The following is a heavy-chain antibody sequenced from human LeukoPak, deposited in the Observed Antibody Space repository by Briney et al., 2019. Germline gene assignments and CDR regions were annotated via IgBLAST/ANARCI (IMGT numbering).Heavy chain of an antibody. CDR2: IYYSGST. J-gene: IGHJ4*02. D-gene: IGHD4-17*01. V-gene: IGHV4-31*03. CDR1: GGSISSGGYY. CDR3: ARVNGDGTVTFDY. Sequence: SQTLSLTCTVSGGSISSGGYYWSWICQHPGKGLEWIGYIYYSGSTYYNPSLKSRVTISVDTSKNQFSLKLSSVTAADTAVYYCARVNGDGTVTFDYWGQGTLVTVSS.